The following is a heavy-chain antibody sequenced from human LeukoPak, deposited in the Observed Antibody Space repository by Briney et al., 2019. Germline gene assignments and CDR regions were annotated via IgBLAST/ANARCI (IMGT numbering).Heavy chain of an antibody. V-gene: IGHV3-66*01. CDR2: ICSSSGA. CDR1: GFTVSSNY. CDR3: ARDLLAYGDAYYFDY. D-gene: IGHD4-17*01. J-gene: IGHJ4*02. Sequence: GGSLRLSCAASGFTVSSNYMSWVRQAPGKGLEWVSVICSSSGAYYADSVKGRFTISRDNSKNTLYLQMNSLRAEDTAVYYCARDLLAYGDAYYFDYWGQGTRVPVSS.